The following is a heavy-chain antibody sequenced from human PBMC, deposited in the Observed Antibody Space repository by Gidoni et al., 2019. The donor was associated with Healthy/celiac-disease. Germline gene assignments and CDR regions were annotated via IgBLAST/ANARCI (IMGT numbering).Heavy chain of an antibody. J-gene: IGHJ2*01. CDR2: ISGSGGST. CDR1: GFTFSSYA. V-gene: IGHV3-23*01. Sequence: EVQLLESGGGLVQPGGSLRLSCAASGFTFSSYAMRWVRQAPGKGLEWVSAISGSGGSTYYADSVKGRFTISRDNSKNTLYLQMNSLRAEDTAVYYCAKDRMITFGGVIANWYFDLWGRGTLVTVSS. D-gene: IGHD3-16*02. CDR3: AKDRMITFGGVIANWYFDL.